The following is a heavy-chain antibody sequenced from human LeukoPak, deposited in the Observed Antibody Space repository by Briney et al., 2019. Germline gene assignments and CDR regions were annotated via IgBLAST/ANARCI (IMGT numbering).Heavy chain of an antibody. D-gene: IGHD4-23*01. J-gene: IGHJ5*02. Sequence: ASVKVSCKASGYTFTSYYMHWVRQAPGQGLEWMGIINPSGGSTSYAQKFQGRVTMTRDMSTSTDYMELSSLRSEDTAVYYCARDNSVENTAWWFDPWGQGTLVTVSS. CDR3: ARDNSVENTAWWFDP. CDR1: GYTFTSYY. V-gene: IGHV1-46*01. CDR2: INPSGGST.